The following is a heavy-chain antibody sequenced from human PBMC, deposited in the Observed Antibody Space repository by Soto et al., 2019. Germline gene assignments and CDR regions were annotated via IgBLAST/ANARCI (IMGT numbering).Heavy chain of an antibody. CDR3: AKADRDPETEYYFDC. J-gene: IGHJ4*02. V-gene: IGHV3-30*18. D-gene: IGHD3-10*01. CDR1: GFTFSSYG. Sequence: QVQLEESGGGVVQPGRSLRLSCAASGFTFSSYGMHWVRQAPGKGLEWVAIISYDGGNKYYADSVKGRFTISRDNSKNPLYLPMNSLRAEDTAVYYCAKADRDPETEYYFDCWGQGTLVTVSS. CDR2: ISYDGGNK.